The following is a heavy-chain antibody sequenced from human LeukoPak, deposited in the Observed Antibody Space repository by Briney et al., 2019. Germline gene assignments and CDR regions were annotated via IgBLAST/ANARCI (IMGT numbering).Heavy chain of an antibody. J-gene: IGHJ5*02. V-gene: IGHV4-61*02. D-gene: IGHD2-2*02. CDR1: GGSISSSSYY. CDR2: IYTSGST. Sequence: PSETLSLTCTVSGGSISSSSYYWSWIRQPAGKGLEWIGRIYTSGSTNYNPSLKSRVTMSVDTSKNQFSLKLSSVTAADTAVYYCARVRCSSTSCYINNWFDPWGQGTLVTVSS. CDR3: ARVRCSSTSCYINNWFDP.